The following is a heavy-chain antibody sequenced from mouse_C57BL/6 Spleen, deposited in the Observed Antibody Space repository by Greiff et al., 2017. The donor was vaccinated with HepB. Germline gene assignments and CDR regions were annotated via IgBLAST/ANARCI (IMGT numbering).Heavy chain of an antibody. CDR3: ARSPLYSNYVPAY. V-gene: IGHV1-4*01. CDR1: GYTFTSYT. Sequence: VQRVESGAELARPGASVKMSCKASGYTFTSYTMHWVQQRPGQGLEWIGYVNPSSGYTKYNQKFKDKATLTADKSSSTAYMQLSSLTSEDSAVYYCARSPLYSNYVPAYWGQGTLVTVSA. D-gene: IGHD2-5*01. J-gene: IGHJ3*01. CDR2: VNPSSGYT.